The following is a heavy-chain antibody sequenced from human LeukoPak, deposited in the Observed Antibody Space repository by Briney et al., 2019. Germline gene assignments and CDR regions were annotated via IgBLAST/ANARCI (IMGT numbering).Heavy chain of an antibody. CDR2: VRYDGSNK. J-gene: IGHJ4*02. CDR3: TKEMADRREAFDY. D-gene: IGHD6-6*01. V-gene: IGHV3-30*02. Sequence: AGGSLRLSCAASGFTFSNYGIHWVRQAPGKGLEWVAFVRYDGSNKYYADSVKGRFTISRDNSKNTLYLQMNSLRAEDTAMYYCTKEMADRREAFDYWGQGTLATVSS. CDR1: GFTFSNYG.